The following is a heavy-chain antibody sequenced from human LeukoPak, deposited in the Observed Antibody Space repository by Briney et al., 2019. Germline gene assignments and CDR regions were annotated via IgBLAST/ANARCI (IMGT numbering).Heavy chain of an antibody. CDR1: GFSFSTNQ. J-gene: IGHJ5*02. CDR2: INSDGINI. CDR3: ATYSRP. V-gene: IGHV3-74*01. Sequence: GGSLRLSCAASGFSFSTNQMHWVHQAPGKGLVWVSRINSDGINILYADSVKGRFTISRDNARNTLYLQMNSLRAEDTAVYYCATYSRPWGQGTLVTVSS. D-gene: IGHD2-21*01.